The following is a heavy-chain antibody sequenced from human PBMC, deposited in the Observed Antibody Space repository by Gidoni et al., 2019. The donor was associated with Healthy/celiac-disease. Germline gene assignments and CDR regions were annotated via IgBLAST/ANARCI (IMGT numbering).Heavy chain of an antibody. CDR3: ASGYCTNGVCFSPNFDY. CDR2: IIPILGIA. CDR1: GGTFSSYA. V-gene: IGHV1-69*04. J-gene: IGHJ4*02. D-gene: IGHD2-8*01. Sequence: QVQLVQSGAEVKKPGPSVKVSCKASGGTFSSYAISWVRQAPGQGLEWMGRIIPILGIANYAQKFQGRVTITADKSTSTAYMELSSLRSEDTAVYYCASGYCTNGVCFSPNFDYWGQGTLVTVSS.